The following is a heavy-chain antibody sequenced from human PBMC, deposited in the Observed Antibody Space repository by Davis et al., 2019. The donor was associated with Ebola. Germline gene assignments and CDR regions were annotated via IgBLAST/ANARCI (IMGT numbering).Heavy chain of an antibody. J-gene: IGHJ4*02. CDR3: ARGSYDN. CDR2: ISYDGSNK. Sequence: GGSLRLSCAASGFTFSSYAMHWVRQAPGKGLEWVAVISYDGSNKYYADSVKGRFTISRDNSKNTLYLQMNSLRAEDTAVYYCARGSYDNWGQGTLVTVSS. CDR1: GFTFSSYA. D-gene: IGHD3-9*01. V-gene: IGHV3-30-3*01.